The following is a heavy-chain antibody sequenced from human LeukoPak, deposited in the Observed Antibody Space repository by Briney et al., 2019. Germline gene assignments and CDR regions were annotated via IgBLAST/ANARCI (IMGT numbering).Heavy chain of an antibody. Sequence: PSETLSLTCTVSGGSISSYYWSWLRQPPGKGLEWIGYIYYSGSTNYTPSLKGRVTISVDTSKNQFSLKLSSVTAADTAVYYCARGSDYVGNSNWGQGTLVTVSS. J-gene: IGHJ4*02. CDR3: ARGSDYVGNSN. CDR1: GGSISSYY. CDR2: IYYSGST. D-gene: IGHD4-23*01. V-gene: IGHV4-59*01.